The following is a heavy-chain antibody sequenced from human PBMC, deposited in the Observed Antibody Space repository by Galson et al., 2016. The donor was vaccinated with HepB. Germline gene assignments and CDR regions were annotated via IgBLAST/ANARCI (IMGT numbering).Heavy chain of an antibody. V-gene: IGHV6-1*01. Sequence: CAISGDSVSTKSATWNWIRQFPSRGLEWLGRTYFRSKWYSDYAVSVKSRITVNADISENQFSLHLQYVTAADTAVYYCARGEPYSSSWYKLCWFDPWGQGTLVTVSS. CDR3: ARGEPYSSSWYKLCWFDP. CDR2: TYFRSKWYS. J-gene: IGHJ5*02. D-gene: IGHD6-13*01. CDR1: GDSVSTKSAT.